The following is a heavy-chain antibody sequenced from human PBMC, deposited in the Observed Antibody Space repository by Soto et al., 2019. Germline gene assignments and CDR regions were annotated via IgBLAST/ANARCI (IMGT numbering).Heavy chain of an antibody. Sequence: QVQLVQSGAEVKKPGASVRVSCKTSGYTFINYGITWVRQAPGQGLEGMGWLSAYNGDTSSSEKLQDRFTMTTDTATSTVYMDLRSLTSDDTAVYYCARWSAIVGGAEALDVWGQGTMVIVSS. D-gene: IGHD1-26*01. CDR2: LSAYNGDT. CDR3: ARWSAIVGGAEALDV. CDR1: GYTFINYG. V-gene: IGHV1-18*01. J-gene: IGHJ3*01.